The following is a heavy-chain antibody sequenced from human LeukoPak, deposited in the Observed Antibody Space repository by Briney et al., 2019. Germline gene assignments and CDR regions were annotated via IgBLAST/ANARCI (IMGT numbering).Heavy chain of an antibody. V-gene: IGHV1-46*01. Sequence: ASVKVSCKASGYRFTSYYMHWVRQAPGQGLEWMGIIKPSGGSTSYAQKFQGRVTMTRDMSTSTVYMELSSLRSEDTAVYYCARGLWTTMVRGDNWFDPWGQGTLVTVSS. CDR3: ARGLWTTMVRGDNWFDP. CDR1: GYRFTSYY. J-gene: IGHJ5*02. CDR2: IKPSGGST. D-gene: IGHD3-10*01.